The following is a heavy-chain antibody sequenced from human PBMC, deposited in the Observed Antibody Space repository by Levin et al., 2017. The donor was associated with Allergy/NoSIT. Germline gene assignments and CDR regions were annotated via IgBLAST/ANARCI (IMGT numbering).Heavy chain of an antibody. V-gene: IGHV5-10-1*01. J-gene: IGHJ3*02. Sequence: GGSLRLSCTGSGYSFTNYWITWVRQMPGKGLEWMGRIDPSDSYTDYSPSFQGHVTISADKSITTAYLQWSSLKASDTAMYYCARHYGGNSFRFRAFDIWGQGTMVTVSS. D-gene: IGHD4-23*01. CDR1: GYSFTNYW. CDR3: ARHYGGNSFRFRAFDI. CDR2: IDPSDSYT.